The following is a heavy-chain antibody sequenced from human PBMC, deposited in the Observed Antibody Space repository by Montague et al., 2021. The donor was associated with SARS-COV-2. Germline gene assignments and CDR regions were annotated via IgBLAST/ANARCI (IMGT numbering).Heavy chain of an antibody. CDR2: ISISGDKT. V-gene: IGHV3-23*01. CDR3: ANEEVPNDY. CDR1: GFTFSKHA. J-gene: IGHJ4*02. Sequence: SLRLSCAVSGFTFSKHAMSWVRQAPGKGLEWVPGISISGDKTYYADSVKGRFTISRDNSRNTVYLQLNTLRAEDTATYYCANEEVPNDYWGRGTLVTVSS.